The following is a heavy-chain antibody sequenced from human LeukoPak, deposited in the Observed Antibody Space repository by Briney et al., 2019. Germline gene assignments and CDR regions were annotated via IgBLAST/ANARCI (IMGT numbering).Heavy chain of an antibody. Sequence: SETLSLTCTVSGGSISSSSYYWGWIRQPPGKGLEWIGSIYYSGSTYYNPSLKSRITISVDKSQNQFSLKVNSLTAADTAVYYCATNGYYCMDVWGKGTTVTVSS. J-gene: IGHJ6*03. D-gene: IGHD2-8*01. CDR2: IYYSGST. CDR1: GGSISSSSYY. V-gene: IGHV4-39*07. CDR3: ATNGYYCMDV.